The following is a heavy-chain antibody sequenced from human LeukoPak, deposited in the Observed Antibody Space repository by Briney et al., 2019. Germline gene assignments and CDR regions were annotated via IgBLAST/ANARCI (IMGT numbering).Heavy chain of an antibody. CDR3: TRHAAGGDTGGYPSDY. J-gene: IGHJ4*02. Sequence: GGSLRLSCAASGFTFSSYAMSWVRQASGEGLEWIGRIRNKGNSYATVYAASVKGRFIISRDDSKNTAYLQMNSLKTEDTAMYYCTRHAAGGDTGGYPSDYWGQGTLVTVSS. D-gene: IGHD2-8*02. CDR2: IRNKGNSYAT. V-gene: IGHV3-73*01. CDR1: GFTFSSYA.